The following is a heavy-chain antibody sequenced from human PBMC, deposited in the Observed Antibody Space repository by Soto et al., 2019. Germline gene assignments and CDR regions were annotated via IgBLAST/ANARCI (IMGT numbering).Heavy chain of an antibody. Sequence: SETLSLTCTVSGGSISSGGYYWSWVRQPPGKGLEWIGEIYHSGSTNYNPSLKSRVTISVDKSKNQFSLKLSSVTAADTAVYYCAREDTMVTLDYWGQGTLVTVSS. CDR2: IYHSGST. D-gene: IGHD4-17*01. J-gene: IGHJ4*02. CDR3: AREDTMVTLDY. CDR1: GGSISSGGYY. V-gene: IGHV4-39*07.